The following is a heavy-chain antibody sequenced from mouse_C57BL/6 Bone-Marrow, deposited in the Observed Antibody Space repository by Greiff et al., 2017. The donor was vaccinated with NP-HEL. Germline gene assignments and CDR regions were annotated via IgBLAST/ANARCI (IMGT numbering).Heavy chain of an antibody. J-gene: IGHJ2*01. V-gene: IGHV1-69*01. Sequence: QVQLQQPGAELVMPGASVKLSCKASGYTFTSYWMHWVKQRPGQGLEWIGEIDPADSYTNYNQKFKGKSTLTVDKSSSTAYMQLSSLTSEDSAVYYCVREGTAQAALDYWGQGTTLTVSS. CDR1: GYTFTSYW. D-gene: IGHD3-2*02. CDR2: IDPADSYT. CDR3: VREGTAQAALDY.